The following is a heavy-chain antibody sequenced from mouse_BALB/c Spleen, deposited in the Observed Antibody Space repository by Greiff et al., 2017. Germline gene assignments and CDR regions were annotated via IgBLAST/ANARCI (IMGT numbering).Heavy chain of an antibody. J-gene: IGHJ4*01. V-gene: IGHV5-6-5*01. D-gene: IGHD2-14*01. CDR3: ARGYRGYAMDY. CDR2: ISSGGST. CDR1: GFTFSSYA. Sequence: EVQLVESGGGLVRPGGSLKLSCAASGFTFSSYAMSWVRQTPEKSLEWVASISSGGSTYYPDSVKGRFTISRDNARNILYLQMSSLRSEDTAMYYCARGYRGYAMDYWGQGTSVTVSS.